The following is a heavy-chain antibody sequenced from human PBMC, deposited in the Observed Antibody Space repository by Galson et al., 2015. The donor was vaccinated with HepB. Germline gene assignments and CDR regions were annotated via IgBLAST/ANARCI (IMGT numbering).Heavy chain of an antibody. CDR2: IYSTGST. D-gene: IGHD1-20*01. CDR3: ARLGYNWDYADY. CDR1: GDSISSSSYY. J-gene: IGHJ4*02. Sequence: SETLSLTCTVSGDSISSSSYYWGWIRQPPGKGVEWIGNIYSTGSTYYNPSLKSRVTISVDTSKNQFSLKLNSVTATDTAVYYCARLGYNWDYADYWGQGTLVTVSS. V-gene: IGHV4-39*01.